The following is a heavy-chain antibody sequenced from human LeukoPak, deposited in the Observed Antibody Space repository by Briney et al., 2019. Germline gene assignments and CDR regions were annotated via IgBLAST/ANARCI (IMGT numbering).Heavy chain of an antibody. CDR1: GGSISSYY. Sequence: SETLSLTCTVSGGSISSYYWSWIRHPPGKGLEWIGYIYYSGSTNYNSSLKSRVTISVDTSKNQLSLKLSSVTAADTAVYYCARQQGPFFFDYWGQGTLVTVSS. CDR3: ARQQGPFFFDY. D-gene: IGHD3-3*01. J-gene: IGHJ4*02. CDR2: IYYSGST. V-gene: IGHV4-59*08.